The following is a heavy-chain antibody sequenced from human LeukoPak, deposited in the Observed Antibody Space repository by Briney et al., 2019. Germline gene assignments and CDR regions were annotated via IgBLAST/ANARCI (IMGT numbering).Heavy chain of an antibody. D-gene: IGHD2-21*01. Sequence: QTGGSLRLSCAASGFTFSSYAMSWVRQAPGKGLEWVSAISGSGGSTYYADSVKGRFTISRDNSKNTLYLQMNSLRAEDTAVYYCAADCGGDCYSRYWGQGTLVTVSS. CDR3: AADCGGDCYSRY. CDR1: GFTFSSYA. J-gene: IGHJ4*02. CDR2: ISGSGGST. V-gene: IGHV3-23*01.